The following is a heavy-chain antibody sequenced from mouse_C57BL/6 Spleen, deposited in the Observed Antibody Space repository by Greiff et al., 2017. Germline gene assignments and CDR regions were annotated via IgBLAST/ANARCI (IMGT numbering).Heavy chain of an antibody. Sequence: EVMLVESGGGLVQPGGSMKLSCAASRFTFSDAWMDWVRQSPEKGLEWVAEIRNKANNHATYYAESVKGRFTISRDDSKSSVYLQMNSLRAEDTGIYYCTSYDGYSAGAMDYWGQGTSVTVSS. D-gene: IGHD2-3*01. CDR3: TSYDGYSAGAMDY. CDR1: RFTFSDAW. J-gene: IGHJ4*01. CDR2: IRNKANNHAT. V-gene: IGHV6-6*01.